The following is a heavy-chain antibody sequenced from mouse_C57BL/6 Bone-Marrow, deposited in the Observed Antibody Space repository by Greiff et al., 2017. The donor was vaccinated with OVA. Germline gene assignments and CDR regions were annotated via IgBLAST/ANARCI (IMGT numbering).Heavy chain of an antibody. D-gene: IGHD2-4*01. CDR3: ARRGLRRSQWYFDV. CDR1: GYTFTSYW. V-gene: IGHV1-64*01. J-gene: IGHJ1*03. Sequence: QVQLQQPGAELVKPGASVKLSCKASGYTFTSYWMHWVKQRPGQGLEWIGMIHPNSGSTNYNEKFKSKATMTVDKSSSTAYMQLSSLTYEDSAVYDGARRGLRRSQWYFDVWGTGTTVTVSS. CDR2: IHPNSGST.